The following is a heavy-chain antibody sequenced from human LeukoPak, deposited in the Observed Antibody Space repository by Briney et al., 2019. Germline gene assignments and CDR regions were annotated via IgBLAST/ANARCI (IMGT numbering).Heavy chain of an antibody. J-gene: IGHJ4*02. V-gene: IGHV1-46*01. CDR1: GYTFTSYY. D-gene: IGHD3-10*01. CDR3: ARDTPQGITMVRGVMGVGYFDY. Sequence: ASVKVSCKASGYTFTSYYMHWVRQAPGQGLEWMGIINPSGGSTSYAQKFQGRVTMTRDTSTSTVYMELSSLRSEDTAVYYCARDTPQGITMVRGVMGVGYFDYWGQGTLVSVSS. CDR2: INPSGGST.